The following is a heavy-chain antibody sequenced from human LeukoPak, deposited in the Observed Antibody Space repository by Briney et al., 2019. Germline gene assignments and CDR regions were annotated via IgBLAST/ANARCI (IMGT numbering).Heavy chain of an antibody. V-gene: IGHV3-21*04. CDR2: ISSSSSYI. Sequence: SGGSLRLSCAASGFTFSSYSMNWVRQAPGKGLEWVSSISSSSSYIYYADSAKGRFTISRDNSKNTLHLQMSSLRAEDTAIYYCTRDPSGSGPDFDFWGQGTLVIVSS. J-gene: IGHJ4*02. CDR3: TRDPSGSGPDFDF. CDR1: GFTFSSYS. D-gene: IGHD3-10*01.